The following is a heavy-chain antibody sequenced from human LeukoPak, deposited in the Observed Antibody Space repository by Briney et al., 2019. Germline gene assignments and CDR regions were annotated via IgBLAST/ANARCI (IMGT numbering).Heavy chain of an antibody. V-gene: IGHV3-30*04. CDR3: ARALHGDYENYFDY. Sequence: GRSLRLSCAASGFTFSSYAMHWVRQAPGKGLEWVAVISYDGSNKYYADSVKGRFTISRDNSKNTLYLQMNSLRAKDTAVYYCARALHGDYENYFDYWGQGTLVTVSS. J-gene: IGHJ4*02. CDR2: ISYDGSNK. CDR1: GFTFSSYA. D-gene: IGHD4-17*01.